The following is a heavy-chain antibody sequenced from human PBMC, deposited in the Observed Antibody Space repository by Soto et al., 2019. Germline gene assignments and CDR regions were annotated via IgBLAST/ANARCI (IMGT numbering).Heavy chain of an antibody. J-gene: IGHJ4*02. CDR2: IYHSGST. Sequence: SETLSLTCAVSGGSTSSSNWWSWVRQPPGKGLEWIGEIYHSGSTNYNPSLKGRFTISRDNAKNMLYLQINSLTAEDTAVYYCARDFKDLGWGQGTLVTVSS. CDR1: GGSTSSSNW. CDR3: ARDFKDLG. V-gene: IGHV4-4*02.